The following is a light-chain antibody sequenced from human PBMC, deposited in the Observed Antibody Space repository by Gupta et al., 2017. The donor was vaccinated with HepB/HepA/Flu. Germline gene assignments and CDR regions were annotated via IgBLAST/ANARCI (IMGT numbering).Light chain of an antibody. J-gene: IGLJ2*01. CDR3: QVWDTRTDNPVV. Sequence: SYILTQPPSVSVAPGRTARITCGGNNIGTKSVHWYQQRPGQAPLVVIYEDTNRPSGSPERISGSNSGNTATLTISRVEAGEEADYYCQVWDTRTDNPVVFGGGTKLTV. CDR1: NIGTKS. CDR2: EDT. V-gene: IGLV3-21*03.